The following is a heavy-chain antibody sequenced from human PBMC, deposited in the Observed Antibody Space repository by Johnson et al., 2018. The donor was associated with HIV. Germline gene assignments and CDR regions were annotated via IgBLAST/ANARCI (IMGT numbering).Heavy chain of an antibody. CDR1: GFTFSTYA. J-gene: IGHJ3*02. CDR2: ISGSGGGT. CDR3: ARTRQGAFDI. V-gene: IGHV3-23*04. Sequence: VQLVESGGGLVQPGGSLRLSCAASGFTFSTYAMSWVRQAPGKGLEWVSGISGSGGGTYYEDSVKGRFTISRDNSKNTLYLQMNSLRPQDTAVYYCARTRQGAFDIWGQGTMVTVSS. D-gene: IGHD1-14*01.